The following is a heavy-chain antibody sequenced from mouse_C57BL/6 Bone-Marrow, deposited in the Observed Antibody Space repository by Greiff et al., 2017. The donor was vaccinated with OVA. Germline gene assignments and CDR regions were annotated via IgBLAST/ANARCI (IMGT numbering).Heavy chain of an antibody. J-gene: IGHJ1*03. CDR2: INPNNGGT. Sequence: VQLKQSGPELVKPGASVKISCKASGYTFTDYYMNWVKQSHGKSLEWIGDINPNNGGTSYNQKFKGKATLTVDKSSSTAYMELRSLTSEDSAVYYCARDYYYGSSRGNFDVWGTGTTVTVSS. V-gene: IGHV1-26*01. CDR1: GYTFTDYY. D-gene: IGHD1-1*01. CDR3: ARDYYYGSSRGNFDV.